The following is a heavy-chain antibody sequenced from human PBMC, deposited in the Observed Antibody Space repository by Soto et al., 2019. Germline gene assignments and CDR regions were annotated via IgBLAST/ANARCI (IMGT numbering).Heavy chain of an antibody. V-gene: IGHV4-39*01. CDR2: IYYSGST. J-gene: IGHJ6*02. CDR1: GGSISSSSYY. D-gene: IGHD1-26*01. Sequence: PSETLSLTCTVSGGSISSSSYYWGWIRQPPGKGLEWIGSIYYSGSTYYNPSLKSRVTISVDTSKNQFSLKLSSVTAADTAVYYCARTAAYSGSYLIYGMDVWGQGTTVTVSS. CDR3: ARTAAYSGSYLIYGMDV.